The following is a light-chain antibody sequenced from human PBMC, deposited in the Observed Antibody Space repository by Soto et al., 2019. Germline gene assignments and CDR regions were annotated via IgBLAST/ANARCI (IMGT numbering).Light chain of an antibody. J-gene: IGKJ1*01. V-gene: IGKV1-39*01. Sequence: DIQMTQSPSSLSASVGDRVTITCRASQSIMNHLNLYQHKSGKAPRLLIYAAYSLHSGVPPRFSGSGSGTDFNMTISSLQADDFATYYCQQTYNTPRTFGRGTKVDIK. CDR2: AAY. CDR3: QQTYNTPRT. CDR1: QSIMNH.